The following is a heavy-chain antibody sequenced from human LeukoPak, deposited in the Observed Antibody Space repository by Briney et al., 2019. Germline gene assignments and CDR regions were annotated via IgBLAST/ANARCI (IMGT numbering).Heavy chain of an antibody. V-gene: IGHV1-18*01. J-gene: IGHJ4*02. D-gene: IGHD5-18*01. CDR1: GYTFTSYG. CDR3: ARGRYSYGYCDY. Sequence: GASVKLSCKASGYTFTSYGISWVRQAPGQGLEWMGWISAYTGNTNYAQRLQGRVTMTTDTPTSTAYMELRSLRSDDTAAYYCARGRYSYGYCDYWGQGTLVTVSS. CDR2: ISAYTGNT.